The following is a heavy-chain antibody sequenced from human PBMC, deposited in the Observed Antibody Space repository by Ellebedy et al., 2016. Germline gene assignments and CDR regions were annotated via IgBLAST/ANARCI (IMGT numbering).Heavy chain of an antibody. CDR1: GFTFSSFA. J-gene: IGHJ6*02. V-gene: IGHV3-23*01. CDR3: AKSSVGMVRGAYGMDV. Sequence: GESLKISXAASGFTFSSFAMNWVRQAPGKGLEWVSIISGSGDTTHYADSVKGRFTISRDNSQNTLYLQMNSLRAEDTAVYYCAKSSVGMVRGAYGMDVWGQGTTVTVSS. CDR2: ISGSGDTT. D-gene: IGHD3-10*01.